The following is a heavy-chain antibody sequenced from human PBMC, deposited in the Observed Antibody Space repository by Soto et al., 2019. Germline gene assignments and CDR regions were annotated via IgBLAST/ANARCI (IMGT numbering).Heavy chain of an antibody. V-gene: IGHV3-23*01. CDR3: AKDRQPDGIWTFDY. J-gene: IGHJ4*02. Sequence: GGSLRLSCAASGFTLSTYTMNWVRQAPGKGLEWVSGFIQNGETYYTGSVKGRFTISRDNSKNMVYLQMDSLRADDTALYYCAKDRQPDGIWTFDYWGQGTLVTVSS. CDR1: GFTLSTYT. D-gene: IGHD3-9*01. CDR2: FIQNGET.